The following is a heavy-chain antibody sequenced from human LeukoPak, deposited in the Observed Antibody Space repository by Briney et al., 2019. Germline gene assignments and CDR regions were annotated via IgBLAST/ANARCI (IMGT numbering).Heavy chain of an antibody. Sequence: SETLSLTCAVYGGSFSGCYWSWIRQPPGKGLEWIGEINHSGSTNYNPSLKSRVTISVDTSKNQFSLKLSSVTAADTAVYYCASLGSDDYWGQGTLVTVSS. J-gene: IGHJ4*02. CDR1: GGSFSGCY. CDR2: INHSGST. D-gene: IGHD1-1*01. CDR3: ASLGSDDY. V-gene: IGHV4-34*01.